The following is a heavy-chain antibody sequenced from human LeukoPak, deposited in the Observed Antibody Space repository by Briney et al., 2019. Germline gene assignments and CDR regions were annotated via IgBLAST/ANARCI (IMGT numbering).Heavy chain of an antibody. D-gene: IGHD3-22*01. V-gene: IGHV5-51*01. CDR1: GYSFTSYW. CDR3: ARVDSSGYYSFFDY. J-gene: IGHJ4*02. Sequence: GESLMISCKGSGYSFTSYWIGWVGQMPGKGVVWMGSFYPGDSDTRYTPAFPGKVTISADKSITTAYLQWSSLKASDTAMYYCARVDSSGYYSFFDYWGQGTLVTVSS. CDR2: FYPGDSDT.